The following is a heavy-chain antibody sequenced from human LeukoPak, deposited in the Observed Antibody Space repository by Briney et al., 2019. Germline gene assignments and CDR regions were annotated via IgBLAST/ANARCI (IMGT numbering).Heavy chain of an antibody. CDR1: GYTFTSYA. CDR3: ARRGYSYAVGYYFMDV. Sequence: RASVKVSCKASGYTFTSYAMFWVRQAPGQGLEWMGWINTNTGNPTYAQGFTGRFVFSLDTSVSTAYPQISSLKAEDTAVYYCARRGYSYAVGYYFMDVWGKGTTVTVSS. J-gene: IGHJ6*03. D-gene: IGHD5-18*01. V-gene: IGHV7-4-1*02. CDR2: INTNTGNP.